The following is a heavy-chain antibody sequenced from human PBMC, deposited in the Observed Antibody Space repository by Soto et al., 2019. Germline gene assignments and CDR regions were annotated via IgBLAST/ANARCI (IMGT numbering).Heavy chain of an antibody. Sequence: QVQLQQWGAGLLKPSETLSLTCAVYGGSFSGYYWSWIRQPPGKGLEWIGEINHSGSTNYNPSLKSRVTISVDPSKNQFSLKLSSVTAADTAVYYCARGRRVVVPATPYFQHWGQGTLVTVSS. CDR3: ARGRRVVVPATPYFQH. V-gene: IGHV4-34*01. CDR1: GGSFSGYY. D-gene: IGHD2-2*01. CDR2: INHSGST. J-gene: IGHJ1*01.